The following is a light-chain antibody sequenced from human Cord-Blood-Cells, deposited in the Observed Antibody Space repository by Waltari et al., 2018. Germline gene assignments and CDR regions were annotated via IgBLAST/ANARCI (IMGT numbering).Light chain of an antibody. Sequence: DIVMTQSPDSLAVSLGERATINCKSSQSVLYSSNNKNYLAWYQQKPGQPPKLLIYWASTRESGVPDRFSGSGSGTDFTLTISSLQAGDVAVYYCQQYYSTPPAFVPGTKVDIK. CDR2: WAS. V-gene: IGKV4-1*01. CDR3: QQYYSTPPA. CDR1: QSVLYSSNNKNY. J-gene: IGKJ3*01.